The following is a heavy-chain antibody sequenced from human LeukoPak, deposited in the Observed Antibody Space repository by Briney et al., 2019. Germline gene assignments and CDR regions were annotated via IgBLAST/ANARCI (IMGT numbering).Heavy chain of an antibody. CDR2: INYNGEIT. Sequence: SETLSLTCAVPGGSFSGYLWSWLRQPPGKGLEWVGEINYNGEITNYNPSLKSRVTISVDTSKNQFSLKLSSVTAADTAVYYCARVRSGDGYNYPNDYWGQGTLVTVSS. V-gene: IGHV4-34*01. D-gene: IGHD5-24*01. J-gene: IGHJ4*02. CDR1: GGSFSGYL. CDR3: ARVRSGDGYNYPNDY.